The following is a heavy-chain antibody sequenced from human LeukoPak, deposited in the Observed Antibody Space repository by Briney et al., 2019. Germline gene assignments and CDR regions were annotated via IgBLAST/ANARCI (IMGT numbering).Heavy chain of an antibody. Sequence: ASVNVSCKASGYNFTSNYMHWVRQAPGQGLEWMGIINPSGGSTSYAQKFQGRVTMTRDTSTSTVYMELSSLRSEDTAVYYCAREDYDSSGQGAFDIWGQGTMVTVSS. CDR1: GYNFTSNY. V-gene: IGHV1-46*01. D-gene: IGHD3-22*01. CDR3: AREDYDSSGQGAFDI. CDR2: INPSGGST. J-gene: IGHJ3*02.